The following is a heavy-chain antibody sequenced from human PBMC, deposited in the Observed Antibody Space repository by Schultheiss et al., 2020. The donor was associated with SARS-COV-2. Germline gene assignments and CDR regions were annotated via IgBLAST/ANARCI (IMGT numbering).Heavy chain of an antibody. D-gene: IGHD5-24*01. CDR3: ASPHYVEMATILEGLYAFDI. CDR1: GYTFTGYY. CDR2: INPNSGGT. Sequence: ASVKVSCKASGYTFTGYYMHWVRQAPGQGLEWMGWINPNSGGTNYAQKFQGRVTMTRDTSISTAYMELSRLRSEDTAVYYCASPHYVEMATILEGLYAFDIWGQGTMVTVSS. J-gene: IGHJ3*02. V-gene: IGHV1-2*02.